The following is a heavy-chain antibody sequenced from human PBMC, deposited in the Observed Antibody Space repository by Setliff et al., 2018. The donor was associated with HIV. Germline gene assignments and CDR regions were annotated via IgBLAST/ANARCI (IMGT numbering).Heavy chain of an antibody. V-gene: IGHV4-59*12. J-gene: IGHJ5*02. CDR1: GGSIRSFY. CDR3: ARGRRYDFWSGSQDWFDP. CDR2: IFYSGRT. D-gene: IGHD3-3*01. Sequence: PSETLSLTCTVSGGSIRSFYWSWIRQPPGKGLEWIGDIFYSGRTNYNPSLKSRVTISLDTSKNQFSLKLSSVTAADTAVYYCARGRRYDFWSGSQDWFDPWGQGTLVTVSS.